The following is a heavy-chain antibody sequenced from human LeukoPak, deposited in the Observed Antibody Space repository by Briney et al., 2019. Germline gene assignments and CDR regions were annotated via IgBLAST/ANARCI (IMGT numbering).Heavy chain of an antibody. CDR2: ISGSAGTT. D-gene: IGHD3-10*01. CDR1: GFTFSGYS. J-gene: IGHJ4*02. CDR3: VRILYGSGSYGAFDY. Sequence: GGSLRLSCAASGFTFSGYSMTWVRQAPGKGLEWVSYISGSAGTTSYADSVKGRFTISRDNAKNSLYLQLSSLRAEDTAVYYCVRILYGSGSYGAFDYWGQGTLVTVTS. V-gene: IGHV3-48*04.